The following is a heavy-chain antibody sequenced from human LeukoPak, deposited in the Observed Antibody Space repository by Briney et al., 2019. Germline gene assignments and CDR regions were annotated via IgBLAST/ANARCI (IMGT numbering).Heavy chain of an antibody. CDR2: ISYDGSNK. Sequence: QPGRSLRLSCAASGFTFSSYAMHWVRQAPGKGLEWVAVISYDGSNKYYADSVKGRFTISRDNAKNSLYLQMNSLRAEDTAVYYCARNSDDRYYYYGMDVWGQGTTVTVSS. V-gene: IGHV3-30-3*01. D-gene: IGHD1-1*01. CDR1: GFTFSSYA. J-gene: IGHJ6*02. CDR3: ARNSDDRYYYYGMDV.